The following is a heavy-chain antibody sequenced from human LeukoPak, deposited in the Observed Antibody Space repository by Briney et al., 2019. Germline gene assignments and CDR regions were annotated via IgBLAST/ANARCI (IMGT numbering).Heavy chain of an antibody. CDR3: ARNVPSPSHHFDI. CDR2: IHYSGNT. D-gene: IGHD1-1*01. J-gene: IGHJ3*02. Sequence: SETLFLTCTVSGGSISSYDWSWIRQPPGKGLEWIGSIHYSGNTYYNPSLKSRVTISVDTSKDQFSLKLTSVTAADTAVYYCARNVPSPSHHFDIWGQGTVVTVSS. CDR1: GGSISSYD. V-gene: IGHV4-59*05.